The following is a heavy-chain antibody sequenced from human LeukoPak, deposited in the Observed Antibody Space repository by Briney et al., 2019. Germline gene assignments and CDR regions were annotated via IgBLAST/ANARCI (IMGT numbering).Heavy chain of an antibody. CDR2: IFYSGNT. CDR1: GGSISNYY. CDR3: ARDRALYDSSGYQGYWFDP. D-gene: IGHD3-22*01. J-gene: IGHJ5*02. Sequence: SETLSLTCTVSGGSISNYYWSWIRQPPGKGLEWIGYIFYSGNTNYNPSLKSRVTISLGTSQNQFSLKLSSVTAADTAVYYCARDRALYDSSGYQGYWFDPWGQGTLVTVSS. V-gene: IGHV4-59*12.